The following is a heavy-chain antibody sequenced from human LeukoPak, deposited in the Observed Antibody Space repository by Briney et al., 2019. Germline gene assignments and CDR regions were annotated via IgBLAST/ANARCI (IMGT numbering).Heavy chain of an antibody. CDR3: AGTVLRLLSWFDP. CDR2: INPSGGST. V-gene: IGHV1-46*03. D-gene: IGHD3-3*01. J-gene: IGHJ5*02. CDR1: GYTFTTYY. Sequence: ASVKVSCKASGYTFTTYYLHWVRQAPAQGREWMGIINPSGGSTSYEQKSQGRVTMTRDTSTSTVYMELSRLRSEDTAVYYCAGTVLRLLSWFDPWGQGTLVSVSS.